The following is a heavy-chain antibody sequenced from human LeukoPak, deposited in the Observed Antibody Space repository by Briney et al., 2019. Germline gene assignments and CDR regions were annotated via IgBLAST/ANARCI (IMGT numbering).Heavy chain of an antibody. Sequence: SWVRQAPGKGLEWVANIKQDGSEKYYVDSVKGRFTISRDNAKNSLYLQMNSLRAEDTAVYYCAREEDDYGDYFDYWGQGTLVTVSS. D-gene: IGHD4-17*01. J-gene: IGHJ4*02. CDR3: AREEDDYGDYFDY. CDR2: IKQDGSEK. V-gene: IGHV3-7*01.